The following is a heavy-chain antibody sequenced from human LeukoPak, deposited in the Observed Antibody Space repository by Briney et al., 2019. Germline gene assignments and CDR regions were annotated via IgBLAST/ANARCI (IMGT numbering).Heavy chain of an antibody. CDR2: MSGSGGST. D-gene: IGHD3-22*01. V-gene: IGHV3-23*01. CDR3: AKDQVWIVVGSFDY. CDR1: GFTFSSYA. Sequence: GGSLRLSCAASGFTFSSYAMSWVRQAPGKGLEWVSGMSGSGGSTYYADSVKGRFTISRDNSKNTLYLQMTSLRAEDTAVYYCAKDQVWIVVGSFDYWGQGTLVTVSS. J-gene: IGHJ4*02.